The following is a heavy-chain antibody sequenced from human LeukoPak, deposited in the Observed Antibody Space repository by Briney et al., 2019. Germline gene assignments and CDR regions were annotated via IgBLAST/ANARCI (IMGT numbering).Heavy chain of an antibody. CDR3: AGVPHDYGDYEAFDI. Sequence: SETLSLTCTVSGGSISSYYWSWIRQPAGKGLELIGRIYTSESTNYNPSLKSRVTMSIDTSKNQFSLKLSSVTAADTAVYYCAGVPHDYGDYEAFDIWGRGTMVTVSS. J-gene: IGHJ3*02. D-gene: IGHD4-17*01. CDR2: IYTSEST. V-gene: IGHV4-4*07. CDR1: GGSISSYY.